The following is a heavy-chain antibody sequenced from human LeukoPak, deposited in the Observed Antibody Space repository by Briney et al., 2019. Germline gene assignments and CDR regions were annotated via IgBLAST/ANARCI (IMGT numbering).Heavy chain of an antibody. V-gene: IGHV3-30*18. D-gene: IGHD2-2*01. J-gene: IGHJ4*02. CDR2: ISYDGSNK. CDR3: AKGYCSSTSCPLNY. CDR1: GFTFSSYG. Sequence: PGRYLRLYCAASGFTFSSYGMHWVRQAPGKGLEWLAVISYDGSNKYYAHSVKGRFTISTANSKNTLYLQMNSLRAEDTAVYYCAKGYCSSTSCPLNYWGEGTLVTVPS.